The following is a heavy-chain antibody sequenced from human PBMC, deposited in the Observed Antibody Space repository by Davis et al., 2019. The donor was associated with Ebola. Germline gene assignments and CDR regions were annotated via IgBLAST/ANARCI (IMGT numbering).Heavy chain of an antibody. CDR1: GFTFSGSA. J-gene: IGHJ4*02. V-gene: IGHV3-30-3*01. CDR3: ARDALGETAPLDY. Sequence: GESLKISCAASGFTFSGSAMHWVRQAPGKGLEWVAFISDDGTNKYYADSVKGRFTISRDNSKNTVYLQMNSLRTGDTAVYYCARDALGETAPLDYWGQGTLVTVSS. D-gene: IGHD2-15*01. CDR2: ISDDGTNK.